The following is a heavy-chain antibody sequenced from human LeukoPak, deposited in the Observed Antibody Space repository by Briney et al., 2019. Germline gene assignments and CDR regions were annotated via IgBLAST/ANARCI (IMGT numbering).Heavy chain of an antibody. D-gene: IGHD5-12*01. Sequence: GESLKISCKGSGYRFTSYWIGWVRQMPGKGLEWMGVIYPGDSDTRYSPSFQGQVTISADKSISTAYLQWSSLKASDTAIYYCARERYSAYDRNYWGQGTLVTVSS. CDR3: ARERYSAYDRNY. V-gene: IGHV5-51*01. CDR2: IYPGDSDT. J-gene: IGHJ4*02. CDR1: GYRFTSYW.